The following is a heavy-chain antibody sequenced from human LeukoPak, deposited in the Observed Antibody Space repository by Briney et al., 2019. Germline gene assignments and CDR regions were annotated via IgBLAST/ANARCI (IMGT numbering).Heavy chain of an antibody. CDR2: IKQDGSEK. Sequence: GGSLRLSCAASGFTFSSYWMSWVRQAPGKGLEWVANIKQDGSEKYYVDSVKGRFTISRHNAKNSLYLQMNSLRAEDTAVYYCARELNTAMATWYYYYYGMDVWAKGPRSPSP. CDR1: GFTFSSYW. V-gene: IGHV3-7*01. CDR3: ARELNTAMATWYYYYYGMDV. D-gene: IGHD5-18*01. J-gene: IGHJ6*02.